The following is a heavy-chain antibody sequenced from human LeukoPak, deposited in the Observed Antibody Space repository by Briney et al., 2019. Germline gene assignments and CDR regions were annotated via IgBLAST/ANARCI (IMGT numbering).Heavy chain of an antibody. CDR3: ARDAAGYDP. CDR2: IKEDGTKK. Sequence: GGSLRLSCAASGFIFNTFWMSWVRQTPGKGLEWVANIKEDGTKKYYVDSVKGRFTISRDNAENSLYLQMNSLRAEDTAVYYCARDAAGYDPWGQGTLVTVSS. V-gene: IGHV3-7*01. J-gene: IGHJ5*02. D-gene: IGHD6-13*01. CDR1: GFIFNTFW.